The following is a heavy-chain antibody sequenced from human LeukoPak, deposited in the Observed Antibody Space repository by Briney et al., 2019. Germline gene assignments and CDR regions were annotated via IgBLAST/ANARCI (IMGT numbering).Heavy chain of an antibody. D-gene: IGHD3-22*01. CDR3: AKSFPYYDSSGYYGGLDY. V-gene: IGHV3-9*01. CDR1: GFTFDDYA. CDR2: IRWNSGSI. Sequence: GGSLRLSCAASGFTFDDYAMHWVRHAPGKGLEWVSGIRWNSGSIGYADSVKGRFTISRDNAKNSLYLQMNSLRAEDTALYYCAKSFPYYDSSGYYGGLDYWGQGTLVTVSS. J-gene: IGHJ4*02.